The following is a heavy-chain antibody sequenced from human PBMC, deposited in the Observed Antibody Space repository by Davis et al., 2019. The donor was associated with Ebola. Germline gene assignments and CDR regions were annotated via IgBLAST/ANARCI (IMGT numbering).Heavy chain of an antibody. CDR1: GFSFRSYW. CDR2: IREDGSQK. Sequence: GGSLRLSCAASGFSFRSYWMTWVRQAPGKGLEWVANIREDGSQKNYVDSVRGRFTISRDNAKNSLYLQMNSLRAEDTAVYYCAREWELLFYFDYWGQGALVTVSS. CDR3: AREWELLFYFDY. J-gene: IGHJ4*02. D-gene: IGHD1-26*01. V-gene: IGHV3-7*03.